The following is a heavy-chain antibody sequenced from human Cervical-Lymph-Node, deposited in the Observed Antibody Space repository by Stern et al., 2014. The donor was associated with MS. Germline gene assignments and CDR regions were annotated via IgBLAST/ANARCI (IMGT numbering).Heavy chain of an antibody. Sequence: VQLVESGAEVKQPGASVKVSCKTSGYTFTSYDINWVRQAPGQGLEWMGYINPNTSNTGYAQKFQGRVAITRKNSIGAAYMELSSLRSEDTAVYYCARGYGEYYYGMDVWGQGTTVTVSS. V-gene: IGHV1-8*01. CDR3: ARGYGEYYYGMDV. CDR2: INPNTSNT. J-gene: IGHJ6*02. CDR1: GYTFTSYD. D-gene: IGHD4-17*01.